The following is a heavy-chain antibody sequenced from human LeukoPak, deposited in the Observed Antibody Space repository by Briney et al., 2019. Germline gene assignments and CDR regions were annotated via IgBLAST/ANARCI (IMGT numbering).Heavy chain of an antibody. D-gene: IGHD6-19*01. Sequence: PSETLSLTCTVSGGSISSSSYYWGWIRQPPGKGLEWIGSIYYSGDTYYNPSLKSRRVTISVDTSKNQFSLRLSSVTAADTAVYYCARHQWLYYYYMGVWGKGSTVTVSS. CDR1: GGSISSSSYY. CDR3: ARHQWLYYYYMGV. J-gene: IGHJ6*03. CDR2: IYYSGDT. V-gene: IGHV4-39*01.